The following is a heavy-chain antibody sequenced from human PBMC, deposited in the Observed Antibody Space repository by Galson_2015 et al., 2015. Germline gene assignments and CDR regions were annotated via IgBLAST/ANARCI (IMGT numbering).Heavy chain of an antibody. Sequence: SLRLSCAASGFTFSSAAMTWARQVPGKGLEWVSVVSASGTNTYYADSVKGRFTISRDNAKNTLYLQMNSLGAEDTAVYYCAKDLQMSRWGQGTLVTVSS. CDR1: GFTFSSAA. J-gene: IGHJ4*02. CDR3: AKDLQMSR. V-gene: IGHV3-23*01. CDR2: VSASGTNT. D-gene: IGHD5-24*01.